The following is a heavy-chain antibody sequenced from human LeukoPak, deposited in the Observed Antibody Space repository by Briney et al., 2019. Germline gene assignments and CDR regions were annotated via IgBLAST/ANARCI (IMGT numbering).Heavy chain of an antibody. Sequence: SETLSLTCTVSGGSLNSGGNYWSWIRQPPGKGLEWIGYIYHSGSTYFNPSLKSRVTISIDMSNNQLYLKLSSVTAADTAVYYCARMFRVVIIGTGYLDYWGQGILVTVSS. J-gene: IGHJ4*02. V-gene: IGHV4-30-2*01. D-gene: IGHD3-3*01. CDR1: GGSLNSGGNY. CDR2: IYHSGST. CDR3: ARMFRVVIIGTGYLDY.